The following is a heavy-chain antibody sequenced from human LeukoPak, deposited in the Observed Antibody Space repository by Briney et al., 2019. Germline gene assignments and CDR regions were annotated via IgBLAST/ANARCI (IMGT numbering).Heavy chain of an antibody. V-gene: IGHV3-64D*09. J-gene: IGHJ6*02. CDR3: VRGYSFGPYGMDV. Sequence: SLRLSCSASGVPVSSYAMHWVRQAPGKGLEYVSAISDSGGSTYYADSVKGRFTISRDNSKNTLYLQMSSLRAEDTAVYFCVRGYSFGPYGMDVWGQGTLVTVSS. CDR2: ISDSGGST. D-gene: IGHD5-18*01. CDR1: GVPVSSYA.